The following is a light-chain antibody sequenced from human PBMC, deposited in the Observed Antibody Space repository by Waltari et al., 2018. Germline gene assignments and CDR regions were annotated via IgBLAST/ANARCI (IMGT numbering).Light chain of an antibody. CDR1: QSLLHSDGYNY. J-gene: IGKJ1*01. CDR3: MQGLQTPT. V-gene: IGKV2-28*01. CDR2: LVS. Sequence: DIVMTQSPLSLPVTPGEPASISCRSSQSLLHSDGYNYLDWYLQKPGQSPQLLIYLVSNRAPGVPDRFSGSGSGTEFTLKISRVEAGDVGIYYCMQGLQTPTFGQGTKVELK.